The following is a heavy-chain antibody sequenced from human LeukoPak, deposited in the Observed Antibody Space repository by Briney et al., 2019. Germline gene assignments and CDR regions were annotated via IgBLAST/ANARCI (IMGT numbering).Heavy chain of an antibody. J-gene: IGHJ5*02. CDR1: GFTFSTYW. D-gene: IGHD3-22*01. V-gene: IGHV3-74*01. CDR3: ARDYYMGIVDQ. Sequence: GGSLRPSCAASGFTFSTYWMHWVRQAPGKGLVWVSVISKDGSTSIYADSVRGRLTISRDNAKNTLYLQMNSLRVEDTSVYYCARDYYMGIVDQWGQGTRVTVSS. CDR2: ISKDGSTS.